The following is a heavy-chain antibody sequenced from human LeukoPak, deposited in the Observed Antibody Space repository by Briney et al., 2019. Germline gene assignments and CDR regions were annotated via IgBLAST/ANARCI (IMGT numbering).Heavy chain of an antibody. CDR3: ATSNDAKVAPFDH. J-gene: IGHJ4*02. Sequence: SETLSLTCTVSGVSISTFQWSWIRQPPGKGLGWIGNIHTNERANYNPSLKSRVTMSVDTSKSQFSLLLTSVSAADTAVYYCATSNDAKVAPFDHSGQGILVTVSS. CDR2: IHTNERA. D-gene: IGHD1-1*01. V-gene: IGHV4-4*09. CDR1: GVSISTFQ.